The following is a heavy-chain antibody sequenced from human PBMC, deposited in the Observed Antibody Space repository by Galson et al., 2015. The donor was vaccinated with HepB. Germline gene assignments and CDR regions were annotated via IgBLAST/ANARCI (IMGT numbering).Heavy chain of an antibody. V-gene: IGHV4-34*01. Sequence: ETLSLTCAVYGGSFSGYYWSWIRQPPGKGLEWIGEINHSGSTNYNPSLKSRVTISVDTSKNQFSLKLSSVTAADTAVYYCATTGPHLRAFDIWGQGTMVTVSS. J-gene: IGHJ3*02. D-gene: IGHD1-1*01. CDR3: ATTGPHLRAFDI. CDR1: GGSFSGYY. CDR2: INHSGST.